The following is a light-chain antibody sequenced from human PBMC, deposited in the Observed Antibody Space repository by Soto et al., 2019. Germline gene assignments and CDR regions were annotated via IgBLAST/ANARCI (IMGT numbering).Light chain of an antibody. Sequence: EIVMTQSPATLYVSPGERATLSCRASQSVSSNLAWYQQKPGQAPRLLIYGASTRATGIPARFSGSGSGTEFILLISSLLYEDVAVYYCQQYNNWSPWTFGQGTKVEIK. J-gene: IGKJ1*01. CDR3: QQYNNWSPWT. CDR1: QSVSSN. V-gene: IGKV3-15*01. CDR2: GAS.